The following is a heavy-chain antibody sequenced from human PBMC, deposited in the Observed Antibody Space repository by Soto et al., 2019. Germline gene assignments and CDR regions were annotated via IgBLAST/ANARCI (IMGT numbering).Heavy chain of an antibody. Sequence: ASVKVSCKASGYTFTSYGISWVRQAPGQGLEWMGWISAYNGNTNYAQKLQGRVTMTTDTSTSTAYMELRSLRSDDTAVYYCARGGDAYCGGDCYSGRQFPFDYWGQGTLVTVS. D-gene: IGHD2-21*02. CDR2: ISAYNGNT. CDR3: ARGGDAYCGGDCYSGRQFPFDY. J-gene: IGHJ4*02. CDR1: GYTFTSYG. V-gene: IGHV1-18*01.